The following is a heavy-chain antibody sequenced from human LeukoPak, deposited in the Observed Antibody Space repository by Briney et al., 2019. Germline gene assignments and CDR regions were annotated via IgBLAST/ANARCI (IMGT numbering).Heavy chain of an antibody. J-gene: IGHJ4*02. D-gene: IGHD6-6*01. Sequence: PGGSLRLSCAASGFTFSSYAMHRVRQAPGKGLEWVAVISYDGSNKYYADSVKGRFTISRDNSKNTLYLQMNSLRAEDTAVYYCARGIAARAGPVYWGQGTLVTVSS. CDR1: GFTFSSYA. CDR2: ISYDGSNK. CDR3: ARGIAARAGPVY. V-gene: IGHV3-30-3*01.